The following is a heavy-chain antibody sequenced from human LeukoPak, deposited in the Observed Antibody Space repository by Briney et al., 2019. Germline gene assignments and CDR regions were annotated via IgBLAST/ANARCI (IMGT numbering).Heavy chain of an antibody. J-gene: IGHJ6*03. CDR1: GGSISDYS. Sequence: PSETLSLTCTVSGGSISDYSWSWIRQPPGKGLEWIGYIYYSGSTNYNPSLKSRVTISVDTSKNQFSLKLSSVTAADTAVYYCARDNGDIVVVPATFYYYYYMDVWGKGTTVTVSS. D-gene: IGHD2-2*01. CDR2: IYYSGST. V-gene: IGHV4-59*12. CDR3: ARDNGDIVVVPATFYYYYYMDV.